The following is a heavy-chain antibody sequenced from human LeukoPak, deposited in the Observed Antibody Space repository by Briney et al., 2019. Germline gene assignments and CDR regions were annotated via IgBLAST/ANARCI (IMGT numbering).Heavy chain of an antibody. Sequence: SVTVSCKASGFTFSSSDVQWIRQARGQRLEWIGWIILGSGVTNYAPEFQDRVTITRDMSTSTAYMELRSLRSEDTAVYYCAATLTVTTGSTYYGMDVWGRGTTVTVSS. CDR2: IILGSGVT. D-gene: IGHD4-17*01. J-gene: IGHJ6*02. CDR3: AATLTVTTGSTYYGMDV. V-gene: IGHV1-58*01. CDR1: GFTFSSSD.